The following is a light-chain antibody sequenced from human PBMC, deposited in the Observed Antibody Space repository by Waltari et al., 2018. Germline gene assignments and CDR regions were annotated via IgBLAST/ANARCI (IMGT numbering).Light chain of an antibody. CDR3: QALGTGAWV. J-gene: IGLJ3*02. Sequence: SYELTQPPSVSVSPGQPASITCSGDILGNKYASWYQQKPGQSPLLVIYQDTKRPPEIPERCSGSKSANAATLTITGTQAMDEADYYCQALGTGAWVFGGGTKLTVL. CDR2: QDT. V-gene: IGLV3-1*01. CDR1: ILGNKY.